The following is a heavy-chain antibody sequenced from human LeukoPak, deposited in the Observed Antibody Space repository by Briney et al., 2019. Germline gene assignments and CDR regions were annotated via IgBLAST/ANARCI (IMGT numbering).Heavy chain of an antibody. D-gene: IGHD6-13*01. CDR2: INHSGST. CDR1: GGSFSGYY. CDR3: ARGYSSSWYYFDY. Sequence: SQTLSLTCAVYGGSFSGYYWSWIRQPPGKGLEWIGEINHSGSTNYNPSLKSRVTISVDTSKNQFSLKLSSVTAADTAVYYCARGYSSSWYYFDYWGQGTLVTVSS. J-gene: IGHJ4*02. V-gene: IGHV4-34*01.